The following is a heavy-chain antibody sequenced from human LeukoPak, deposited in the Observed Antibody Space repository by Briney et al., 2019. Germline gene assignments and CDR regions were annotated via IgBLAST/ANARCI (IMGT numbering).Heavy chain of an antibody. D-gene: IGHD3-22*01. CDR3: ARTNDYYDSSGYPTD. CDR2: IYYSGST. Sequence: SETLSLTCTVSGGSISSYYWSWIRQPPGKGLEWIGYIYYSGSTNYNPSLKSRVTISVDTSKNQFSLKLSSVTAADTAVYYCARTNDYYDSSGYPTDWGQGTLVTVSS. V-gene: IGHV4-59*01. J-gene: IGHJ4*02. CDR1: GGSISSYY.